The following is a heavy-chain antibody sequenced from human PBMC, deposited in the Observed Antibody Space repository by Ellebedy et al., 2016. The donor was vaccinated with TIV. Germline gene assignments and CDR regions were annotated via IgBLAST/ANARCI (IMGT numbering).Heavy chain of an antibody. CDR2: INPSGGST. J-gene: IGHJ6*02. CDR3: ARDVTIFGVANYYYYGMDV. Sequence: ASVKVSXXASEYTFTSYYMHWVRQAPGQGLEWMGIINPSGGSTSYAQKFQGRVTMTRDTSTSTVYMELSSLRSEDTAVYYCARDVTIFGVANYYYYGMDVWGQGTTVTVSS. V-gene: IGHV1-46*01. D-gene: IGHD3-3*01. CDR1: EYTFTSYY.